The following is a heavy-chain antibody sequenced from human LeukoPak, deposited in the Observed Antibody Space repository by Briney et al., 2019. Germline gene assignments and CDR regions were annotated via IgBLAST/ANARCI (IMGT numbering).Heavy chain of an antibody. CDR2: ISAYNGNT. J-gene: IGHJ6*04. CDR3: ARDPTGSPQFYGMDV. V-gene: IGHV1-18*01. Sequence: VASVKVSCKTSGYTFSSYGYSWVRQAPGQGLEWMGWISAYNGNTNYAQKLQGRVTMTTDTSTSTAYMELRSLRSDDTAVYYCARDPTGSPQFYGMDVWGKGTTVTVSS. D-gene: IGHD3-10*01. CDR1: GYTFSSYG.